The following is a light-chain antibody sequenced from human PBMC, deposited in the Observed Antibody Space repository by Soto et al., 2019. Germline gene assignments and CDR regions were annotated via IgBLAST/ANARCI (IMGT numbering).Light chain of an antibody. CDR2: DVS. J-gene: IGKJ1*01. V-gene: IGKV1-5*01. CDR1: QSLGNW. CDR3: QQNIPDSPWA. Sequence: DIHMTQSPSTLSASLGDTVTITCRATQSLGNWLAWYQQKPGRAPSLLIYDVSTLEPGVPSRFRGSGSGTELTLTINNLQPVDFATYYCQQNIPDSPWAFGQGTKV.